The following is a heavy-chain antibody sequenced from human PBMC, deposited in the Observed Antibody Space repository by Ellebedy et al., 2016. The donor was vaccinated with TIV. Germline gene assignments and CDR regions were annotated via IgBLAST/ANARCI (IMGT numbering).Heavy chain of an antibody. CDR2: VNQSGRT. D-gene: IGHD6-19*01. CDR3: AEGRSGWYYFDY. J-gene: IGHJ4*02. V-gene: IGHV4-34*01. CDR1: GGSFSGYY. Sequence: SETLSLTCAVYGGSFSGYYWSWVRQPPGKGLEWIGEVNQSGRTNYNPSLKSRVTISVDTSKNQFSLRLSSVTAADTAVYYCAEGRSGWYYFDYWGQGTLVTVSS.